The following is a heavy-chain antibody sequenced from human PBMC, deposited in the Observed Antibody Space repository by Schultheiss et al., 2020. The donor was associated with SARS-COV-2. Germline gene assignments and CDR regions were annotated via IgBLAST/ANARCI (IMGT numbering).Heavy chain of an antibody. V-gene: IGHV3-9*01. CDR2: ISWNSGSI. CDR1: GFTFSDHF. Sequence: LSLTCAASGFTFSDHFMDWVRQAPGKGLEWVSGISWNSGSIGYADSVRGRFTISRDNAKNSVYLQMNGLRDEDTGVYYCVNGLDYWGQGTQVTVSS. J-gene: IGHJ4*02. CDR3: VNGLDY.